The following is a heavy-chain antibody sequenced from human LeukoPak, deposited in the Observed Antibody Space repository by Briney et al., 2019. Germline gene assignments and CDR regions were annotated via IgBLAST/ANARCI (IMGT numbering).Heavy chain of an antibody. Sequence: SSETLSLICAVYGGSFSGYYWSWIRQPPGKGLEWIGEINHSGSTNYNPSLKSRVTISVDTSKNQFSLKLSSVTAADTAVYYCARGLVATYYDFWSGYTKRWFDPWGQGTLVTVSS. J-gene: IGHJ5*02. CDR1: GGSFSGYY. CDR2: INHSGST. D-gene: IGHD3-3*01. CDR3: ARGLVATYYDFWSGYTKRWFDP. V-gene: IGHV4-34*01.